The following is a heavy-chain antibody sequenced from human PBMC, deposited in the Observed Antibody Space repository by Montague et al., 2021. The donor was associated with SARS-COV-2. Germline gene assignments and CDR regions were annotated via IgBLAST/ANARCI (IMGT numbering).Heavy chain of an antibody. V-gene: IGHV4-61*05. Sequence: SETLSLTCTVSGGSISSSSYYWGWIRQPPGKGLEWLAYIYFSGSTNYNPSLESRVSISVITSRNQLSLRLRSVTAADTAVYYCARHSGYYDRSGYYDYWGQGTPVTASS. J-gene: IGHJ4*02. D-gene: IGHD3-22*01. CDR2: IYFSGST. CDR1: GGSISSSSYY. CDR3: ARHSGYYDRSGYYDY.